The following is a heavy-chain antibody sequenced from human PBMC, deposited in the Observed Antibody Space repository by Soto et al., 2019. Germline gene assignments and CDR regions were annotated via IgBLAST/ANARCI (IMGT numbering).Heavy chain of an antibody. V-gene: IGHV3-23*01. CDR2: ISGSADST. J-gene: IGHJ4*02. CDR1: GFSFSSFA. CDR3: AKEPTRGTIDY. Sequence: PGGSLRLSCAASGFSFSSFAMNWVRQAPGKGLEWVSIISGSADSTYYADSVKGRFTISRDNSKNTLYLQMNSLRAEDTAVYYCAKEPTRGTIDYWGQGTLVTVSS. D-gene: IGHD3-16*01.